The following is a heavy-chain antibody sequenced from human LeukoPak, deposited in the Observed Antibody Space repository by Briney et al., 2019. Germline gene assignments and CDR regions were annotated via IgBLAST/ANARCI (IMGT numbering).Heavy chain of an antibody. V-gene: IGHV3-21*01. D-gene: IGHD2-2*01. CDR1: GFTFSSYS. J-gene: IGHJ6*03. Sequence: GGSLRLSCAASGFTFSSYSMNWVRQAPGKGLEWVSSISSSSSYIYYADSVKGRFTISRDNAKNSLYLQMNSLRAEDTAVYYCARVSREQLPVYYYYYYMDVWGKGTTVTVSS. CDR3: ARVSREQLPVYYYYYYMDV. CDR2: ISSSSSYI.